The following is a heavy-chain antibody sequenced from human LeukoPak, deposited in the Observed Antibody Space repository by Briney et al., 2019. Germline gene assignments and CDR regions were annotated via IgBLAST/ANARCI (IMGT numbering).Heavy chain of an antibody. D-gene: IGHD2-15*01. CDR1: GYTFTGYY. CDR3: ARDQLYCSGGSCYLRVWFDP. Sequence: ASVKVSCKASGYTFTGYYMHWVRQAPGQGLEWMGWINPNSGGTNYAQKFQGRVTMTRDTSISTAYMELSRLRSDDTAVYYCARDQLYCSGGSCYLRVWFDPWGQGTLVTVS. J-gene: IGHJ5*02. CDR2: INPNSGGT. V-gene: IGHV1-2*02.